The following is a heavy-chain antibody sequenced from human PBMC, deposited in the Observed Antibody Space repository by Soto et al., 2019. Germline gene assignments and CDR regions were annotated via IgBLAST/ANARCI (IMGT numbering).Heavy chain of an antibody. D-gene: IGHD3-10*01. Sequence: EVQLLESGGGLVQPGGSLRLSCAASGFTFSSYAMSWVRQAPGKGLEWVSAISGSGGSTYYADSVKGRFTISRDNSKNTLYLQMNSLRAEDTAVYYCARDRYYYYGSGSFGGYWGQGTLVTVSS. CDR1: GFTFSSYA. V-gene: IGHV3-23*01. CDR2: ISGSGGST. J-gene: IGHJ4*02. CDR3: ARDRYYYYGSGSFGGY.